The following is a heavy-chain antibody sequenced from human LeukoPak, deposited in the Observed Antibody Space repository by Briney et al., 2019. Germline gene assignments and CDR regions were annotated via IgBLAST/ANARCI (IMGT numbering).Heavy chain of an antibody. V-gene: IGHV1-18*01. J-gene: IGHJ4*02. CDR3: SRSYHSTSWYYFDL. D-gene: IGHD2-2*01. Sequence: ASVKVSCKASGYTYTGFGITWVRQAAGQGPEWMGWISIGDGNSHYGQKFQDRVSMTRDISSNTAFLELRRLRSDDTAVYFRSRSYHSTSWYYFDLWGQGTLVTVSS. CDR1: GYTYTGFG. CDR2: ISIGDGNS.